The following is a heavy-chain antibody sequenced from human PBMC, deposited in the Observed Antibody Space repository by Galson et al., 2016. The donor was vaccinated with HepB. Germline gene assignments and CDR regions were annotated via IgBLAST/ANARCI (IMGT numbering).Heavy chain of an antibody. CDR3: ARGRMLYGAGGYYFEY. CDR2: MNPNGGNT. J-gene: IGHJ4*02. D-gene: IGHD2-8*01. V-gene: IGHV1-8*01. Sequence: SVKVSCKASGYTFINYDISWVRQATGQGLEWMGWMNPNGGNTAYAQKFQGRVTMTRSTSTTTAYMELTNLRSEDTAVYYCARGRMLYGAGGYYFEYWGQGTPVTVSS. CDR1: GYTFINYD.